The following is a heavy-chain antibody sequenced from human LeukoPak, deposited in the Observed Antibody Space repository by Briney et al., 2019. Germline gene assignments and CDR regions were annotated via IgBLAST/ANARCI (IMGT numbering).Heavy chain of an antibody. Sequence: ASVKVSCKASGYTFTGYYMHWVRQAPGPGLEWMGWINPNSGGTNYAQEFQGRVTMTRDTSISTAYMELSRLRSDDTAVYYCARGQGNDVPFDYWGQGTLVTVSS. D-gene: IGHD1-1*01. CDR3: ARGQGNDVPFDY. V-gene: IGHV1-2*02. CDR2: INPNSGGT. J-gene: IGHJ4*02. CDR1: GYTFTGYY.